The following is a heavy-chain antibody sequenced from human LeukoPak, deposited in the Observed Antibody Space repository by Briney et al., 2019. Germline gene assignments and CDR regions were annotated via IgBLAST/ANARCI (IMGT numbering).Heavy chain of an antibody. J-gene: IGHJ4*02. Sequence: SETLSLTCTVSGDSITSSYWTWMRLPQGKGLEWIGYIFYTGYTNYNPSLKSRVTISMDISKNQVSLHLNSVTTADTAVYYCARAPGGSADHWGPGAQVTVSS. D-gene: IGHD1-1*01. V-gene: IGHV4-59*13. CDR3: ARAPGGSADH. CDR2: IFYTGYT. CDR1: GDSITSSY.